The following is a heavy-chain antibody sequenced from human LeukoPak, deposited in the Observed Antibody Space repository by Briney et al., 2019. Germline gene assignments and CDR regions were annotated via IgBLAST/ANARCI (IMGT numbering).Heavy chain of an antibody. Sequence: GGSLRLSCAASGFTFSSFAMSWVRQAPGKGLDWVSSISGSGAGTYYADSVKGRFTISRDNSKNTLYLQMNSLRAEDTAVYYCAKDDAWLQYGNWGRGTLVTVSS. D-gene: IGHD5-24*01. J-gene: IGHJ4*02. V-gene: IGHV3-23*01. CDR3: AKDDAWLQYGN. CDR1: GFTFSSFA. CDR2: ISGSGAGT.